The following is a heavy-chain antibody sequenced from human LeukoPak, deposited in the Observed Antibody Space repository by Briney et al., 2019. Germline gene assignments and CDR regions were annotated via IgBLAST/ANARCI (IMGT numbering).Heavy chain of an antibody. Sequence: GGSLRLSCAASGFTFSRYSMNWVRQAPGKGLEWVSYISSSSSTIYYADSVKGRFTISRDNAKNSLYLQMNSLRAEDTAVYYCARAGAYDFWSGRLDNWFDPWGQGTLVTVSS. D-gene: IGHD3-3*01. V-gene: IGHV3-48*04. J-gene: IGHJ5*02. CDR3: ARAGAYDFWSGRLDNWFDP. CDR2: ISSSSSTI. CDR1: GFTFSRYS.